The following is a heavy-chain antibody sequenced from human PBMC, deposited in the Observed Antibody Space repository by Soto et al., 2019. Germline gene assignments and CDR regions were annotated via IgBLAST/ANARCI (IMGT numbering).Heavy chain of an antibody. CDR2: ISHSGTT. V-gene: IGHV4-4*02. CDR1: GGSIGSNYL. CDR3: ARDEDGDGYKFFDY. J-gene: IGHJ4*02. Sequence: SEPLSLTCDISGGSIGSNYLWTWVRQPPGKGLEWIGEISHSGTTNYSPSLKSRVTISVDKSKNQFSLKLSSVIAADTAIYYCARDEDGDGYKFFDYWGQGALVTVS. D-gene: IGHD5-12*01.